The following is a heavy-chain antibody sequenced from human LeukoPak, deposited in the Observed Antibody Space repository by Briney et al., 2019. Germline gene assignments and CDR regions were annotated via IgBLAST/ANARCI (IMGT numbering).Heavy chain of an antibody. D-gene: IGHD3-3*01. J-gene: IGHJ6*03. CDR1: GGSISSYY. CDR3: ARDAYDFWSGYYMDV. V-gene: IGHV4-59*12. Sequence: PSETLSLTCTVSGGSISSYYWSWIRQPPGKGLEWIGYIYHTGSTNYNPSLKSRVTMSVGTSKNQFSLKLSSVTAADTAVYYCARDAYDFWSGYYMDVWGKGTTVTVSS. CDR2: IYHTGST.